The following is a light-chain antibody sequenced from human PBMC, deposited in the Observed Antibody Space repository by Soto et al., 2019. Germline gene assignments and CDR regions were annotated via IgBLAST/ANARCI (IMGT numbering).Light chain of an antibody. CDR2: LGS. Sequence: LVVTQSPRSLPVTPGELASMSCRASQSLHSNGINYLHWYLQKPGQSPQLLIYLGSNRASGVPDRFSGSGSGTEYTLKISRVEAEDVGVYYCMQALQKPSTFGQGTKVDIK. V-gene: IGKV2-28*01. CDR3: MQALQKPST. CDR1: QSLHSNGINY. J-gene: IGKJ1*01.